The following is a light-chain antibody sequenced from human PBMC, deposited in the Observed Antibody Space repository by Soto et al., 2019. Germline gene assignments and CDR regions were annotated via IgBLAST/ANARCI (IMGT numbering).Light chain of an antibody. V-gene: IGKV3-11*01. CDR3: QQRRNWPLT. J-gene: IGKJ4*01. CDR1: QSVSIY. Sequence: EIVLTQSPATLSLSPGERATLSCRASQSVSIYLAWYQHKPGQAPRLLIYDASNRATGIPARFSGSGSGTDFSLTISSLEAEDFAVYYCQQRRNWPLTFGGGTKVEIK. CDR2: DAS.